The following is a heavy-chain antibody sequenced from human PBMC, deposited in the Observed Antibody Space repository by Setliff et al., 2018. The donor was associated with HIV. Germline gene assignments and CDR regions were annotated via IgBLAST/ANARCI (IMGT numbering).Heavy chain of an antibody. D-gene: IGHD3-10*01. CDR1: GGSSSGYY. J-gene: IGHJ4*02. Sequence: SETLSLTCAVYGGSSSGYYWSWIRQPPGKGLEWIGEINHSGSTNYNPSLKSRVTISVDTSKNQFSLKLSSVTAADTAVYYCARARGMVRGVISYWGQGTLVTVSS. CDR2: INHSGST. V-gene: IGHV4-34*01. CDR3: ARARGMVRGVISY.